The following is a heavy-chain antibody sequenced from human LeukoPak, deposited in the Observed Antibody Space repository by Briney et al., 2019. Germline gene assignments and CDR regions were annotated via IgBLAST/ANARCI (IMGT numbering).Heavy chain of an antibody. D-gene: IGHD4-17*01. CDR1: GYTFPSYG. V-gene: IGHV1-18*01. CDR3: ARSHNGEYFGY. J-gene: IGHJ4*02. Sequence: ASVKVSCKASGYTFPSYGISWLRQAPGHGLKWMGWTSAYTVNTNYAQNFQGRVTTPTATSTSTAYLERTGLRSDDTAVYYFARSHNGEYFGYWGQGTLVTVSS. CDR2: TSAYTVNT.